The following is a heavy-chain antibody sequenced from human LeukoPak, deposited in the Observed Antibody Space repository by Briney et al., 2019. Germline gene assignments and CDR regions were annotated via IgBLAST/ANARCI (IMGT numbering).Heavy chain of an antibody. CDR2: ISSSGSTI. CDR3: AREGGPWWELLQVNCFDH. J-gene: IGHJ5*02. D-gene: IGHD1-26*01. CDR1: GFTFSDYY. Sequence: KPGGSLRLSCAASGFTFSDYYMSWIRQAPGKGLEWVSYISSSGSTIYYADSVKGRFTISRDNAKNSLYLQMNSLRAEDTAVYYCAREGGPWWELLQVNCFDHWGQGTLVTVSS. V-gene: IGHV3-11*04.